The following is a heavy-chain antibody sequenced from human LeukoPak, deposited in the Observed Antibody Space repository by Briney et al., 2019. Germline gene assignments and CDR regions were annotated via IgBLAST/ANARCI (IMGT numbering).Heavy chain of an antibody. V-gene: IGHV3-30-3*01. CDR2: ISYEGTNK. D-gene: IGHD3-22*01. CDR1: GFTFSNYA. J-gene: IGHJ3*02. CDR3: ARAPMSYDSSGFGGAFDI. Sequence: GGSLTLSCAPSGFTFSNYAMHCVPHAPDKWREWVAFISYEGTNKYYADSVKGRFTISRDNSKNTMYLQMNSPRAEDTAMYYCARAPMSYDSSGFGGAFDIWGQGTMVTVSS.